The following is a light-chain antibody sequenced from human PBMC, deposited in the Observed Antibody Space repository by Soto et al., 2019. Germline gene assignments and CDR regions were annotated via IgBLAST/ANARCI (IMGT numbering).Light chain of an antibody. CDR2: GAS. V-gene: IGKV3-15*01. J-gene: IGKJ4*01. CDR1: QSVNSY. CDR3: QQYNQWPLT. Sequence: ETVMTQSPATLSVSPGERATLSCRAGQSVNSYLAWYQQKPGQAPRLLIRGASARATGIPARFSGSGSGTEFTLTISSRQSEDFAVYYCQQYNQWPLTFGGGTKVEI.